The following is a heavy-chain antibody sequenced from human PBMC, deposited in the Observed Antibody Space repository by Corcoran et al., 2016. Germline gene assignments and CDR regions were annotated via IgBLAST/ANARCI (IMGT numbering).Heavy chain of an antibody. Sequence: QVQLVQSGAEVKKPGASVKVSCKASGYTFTSYYMHWVRQAPGQGLEWMGIINPSGGSTSYAQKFPGRVTMTRDTSTSTVYMELSSLRSEDTAVYYRARDIVVVPAAASYYYYYYGMDVWGQGTTVTVSS. CDR3: ARDIVVVPAAASYYYYYYGMDV. J-gene: IGHJ6*02. CDR1: GYTFTSYY. D-gene: IGHD2-2*01. V-gene: IGHV1-46*01. CDR2: INPSGGST.